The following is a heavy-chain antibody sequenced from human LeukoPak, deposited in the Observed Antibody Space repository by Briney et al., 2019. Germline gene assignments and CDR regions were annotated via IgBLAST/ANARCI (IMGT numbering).Heavy chain of an antibody. CDR1: GYTFTNYG. CDR2: ISVHSGIT. CDR3: ARAPASKFYHWFGP. J-gene: IGHJ5*02. V-gene: IGHV1-18*01. D-gene: IGHD3-9*01. Sequence: ASVKVSCKASGYTFTNYGVTWVRQAPGQGLEWMGWISVHSGITNYAQKPQGRVTVTTDTSTSTAYMELRSLRSDDTAVYYCARAPASKFYHWFGPWGQGTLVTVSS.